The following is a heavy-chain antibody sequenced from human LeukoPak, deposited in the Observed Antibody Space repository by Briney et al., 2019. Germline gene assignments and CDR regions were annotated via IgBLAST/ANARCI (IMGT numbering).Heavy chain of an antibody. Sequence: SETLSLTCTVSGGSISSSSYYWGWIRQPPGKGLEWIGSIYYSGSTNYNPSLKSRVTISVDTSKNQFSLKLSSVTAADTAVYYCARHTKNSSGWCYFDYWGQGTLVTVSS. CDR3: ARHTKNSSGWCYFDY. V-gene: IGHV4-39*01. CDR1: GGSISSSSYY. J-gene: IGHJ4*02. CDR2: IYYSGST. D-gene: IGHD6-19*01.